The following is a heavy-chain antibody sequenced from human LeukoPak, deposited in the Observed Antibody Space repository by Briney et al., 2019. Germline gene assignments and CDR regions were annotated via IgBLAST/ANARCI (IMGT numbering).Heavy chain of an antibody. V-gene: IGHV4-4*02. Sequence: SGTLSLTCGVSGGSISSNNWWSWVRQPPGQGLEWIGEIYHSGSANYNPSLKSRVTISVDKSKNQLSLKLISVTAADTAVYYCAREGYYYGSGSYYYWGQGTLVTVSS. CDR3: AREGYYYGSGSYYY. D-gene: IGHD3-10*01. CDR2: IYHSGSA. CDR1: GGSISSNNW. J-gene: IGHJ4*02.